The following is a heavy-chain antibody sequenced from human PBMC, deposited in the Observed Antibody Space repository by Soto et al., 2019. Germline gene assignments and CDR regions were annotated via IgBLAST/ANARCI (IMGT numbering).Heavy chain of an antibody. J-gene: IGHJ4*02. CDR3: ATDARGSIIRTFDY. D-gene: IGHD3-10*01. CDR1: GFTFTSYA. CDR2: ISGGGGST. Sequence: GGSLRLSCAASGFTFTSYAMSWVRQAPGKGLEWVPAISGGGGSTFYADSVKGRFTFSRDNSKNTLYLQMNSLRAEDTAIYYCATDARGSIIRTFDYWGQGTLVTVSS. V-gene: IGHV3-23*01.